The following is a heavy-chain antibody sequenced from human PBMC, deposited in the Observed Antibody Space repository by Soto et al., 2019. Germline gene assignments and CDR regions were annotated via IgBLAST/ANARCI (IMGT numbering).Heavy chain of an antibody. CDR3: ARDESSGYYRRESYHYGMDV. V-gene: IGHV1-18*01. D-gene: IGHD3-22*01. Sequence: QVPLVQSGAEVKKPGASVKVSCKASGYTFTSYGISWVRQAPGQGLEWMGWISGYNGNTNYVQKLQGRVTMTTDTSTSTAYMELRSLRSDDTAVYYCARDESSGYYRRESYHYGMDVWGQGTTVTVSS. J-gene: IGHJ6*02. CDR1: GYTFTSYG. CDR2: ISGYNGNT.